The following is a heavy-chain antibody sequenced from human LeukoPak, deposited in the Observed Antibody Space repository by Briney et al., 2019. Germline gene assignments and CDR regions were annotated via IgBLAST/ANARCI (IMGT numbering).Heavy chain of an antibody. Sequence: KSSETLSLTCSVSGDSISSFYWTWIRQPPGKQLEWIGYIYYTGSTNYSPSLKSRVTISLDSSKNQFSLKLTSVTAADTAVYYCARVVEVTSYYFDYWGQGSLVTVSS. CDR1: GDSISSFY. J-gene: IGHJ4*02. CDR2: IYYTGST. CDR3: ARVVEVTSYYFDY. V-gene: IGHV4-59*01. D-gene: IGHD2-15*01.